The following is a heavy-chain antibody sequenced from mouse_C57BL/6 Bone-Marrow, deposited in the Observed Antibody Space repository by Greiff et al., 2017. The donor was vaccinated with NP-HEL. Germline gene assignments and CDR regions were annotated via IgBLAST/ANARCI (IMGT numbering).Heavy chain of an antibody. D-gene: IGHD2-12*01. CDR2: IYPRSGNT. CDR1: GYTFTSYG. J-gene: IGHJ1*03. CDR3: AKTKFLRQSYWYFDV. V-gene: IGHV1-81*01. Sequence: QVQLQQSGAELARPGASVKLSCKASGYTFTSYGISWVKQRTGQGLEWIGEIYPRSGNTYYNEKFKGKATLTADKSSSTAYMELRSLTSEDSAVYFCAKTKFLRQSYWYFDVWGTGTTVTVSS.